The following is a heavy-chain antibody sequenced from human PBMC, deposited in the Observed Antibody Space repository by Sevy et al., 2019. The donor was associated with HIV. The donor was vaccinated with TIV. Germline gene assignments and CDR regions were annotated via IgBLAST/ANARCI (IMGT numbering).Heavy chain of an antibody. J-gene: IGHJ5*02. Sequence: SETLSLTCTVSGGSISGYYWSWIRQSPGKGLEWIGYSYNVGDTRYNPSLKSRVTISMATSKNQFSLHLNSATAADTAVYYCARRVPALAGNWFDPWGQGTLVTVSS. CDR2: SYNVGDT. V-gene: IGHV4-59*01. CDR1: GGSISGYY. CDR3: ARRVPALAGNWFDP.